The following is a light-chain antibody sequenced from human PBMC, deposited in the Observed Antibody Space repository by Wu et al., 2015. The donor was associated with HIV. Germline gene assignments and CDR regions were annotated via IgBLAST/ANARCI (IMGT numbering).Light chain of an antibody. CDR1: QSVGNS. V-gene: IGKV3-15*01. Sequence: EIVMTQSPATLSLSPGERATLSCRASQSVGNSLAWYQQKPGQAPRLLIYDASTRATGIPARFSGSGSGAEFTLTISSLQSEDFAVYYCQQYSNWPFSIGQGTKLEI. CDR2: DAS. J-gene: IGKJ2*03. CDR3: QQYSNWPFS.